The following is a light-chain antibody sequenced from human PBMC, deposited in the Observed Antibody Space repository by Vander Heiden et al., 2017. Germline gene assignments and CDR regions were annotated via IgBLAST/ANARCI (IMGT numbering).Light chain of an antibody. CDR3: QQRSNWWT. J-gene: IGKJ1*01. CDR2: DAS. V-gene: IGKV3-11*01. Sequence: EIVLTQSPATLSLSPGERPTRSCMASQSVSSYLAWYQQKPGQAPRLLIYDASNRATGIPARFSGSGSGTDFTLTISSLEPEDFAVYYCQQRSNWWTFGQGTKVEIK. CDR1: QSVSSY.